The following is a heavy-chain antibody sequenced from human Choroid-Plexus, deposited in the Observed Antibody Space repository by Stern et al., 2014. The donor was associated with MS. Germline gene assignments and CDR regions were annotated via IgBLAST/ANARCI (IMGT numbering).Heavy chain of an antibody. CDR3: AKDRQYLTFFFDF. D-gene: IGHD2/OR15-2a*01. Sequence: VQLVESGGGVVKPGRPLRLSCAASGFSFSSFGMHWVRLAPGKGLAWVALISYDGSKDYADSVKGRFAISKDNSKNTLYLQMNSLRAEDTAVYYCAKDRQYLTFFFDFWGQGSLVTVSS. CDR1: GFSFSSFG. CDR2: ISYDGSK. V-gene: IGHV3-30*18. J-gene: IGHJ4*02.